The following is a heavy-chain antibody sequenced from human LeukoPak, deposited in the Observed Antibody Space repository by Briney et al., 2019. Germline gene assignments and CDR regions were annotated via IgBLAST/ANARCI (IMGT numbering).Heavy chain of an antibody. D-gene: IGHD2-8*02. V-gene: IGHV3-20*04. CDR3: ARDFKYCTGGVCYFTAVADY. J-gene: IGHJ4*02. CDR1: GFMFLDYG. CDR2: INWDASST. Sequence: GGSLSLSCAASGFMFLDYGMNWVRQVPGRGLEWVSGINWDASSTNHADSVKGRFTISRDNAKNSLYLRMNTLRAEDTALYYCARDFKYCTGGVCYFTAVADYWGQGTLVTVSS.